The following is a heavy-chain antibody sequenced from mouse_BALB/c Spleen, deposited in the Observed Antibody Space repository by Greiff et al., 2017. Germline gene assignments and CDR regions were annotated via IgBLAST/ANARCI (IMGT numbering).Heavy chain of an antibody. CDR2: ISSGSSTI. V-gene: IGHV5-17*02. CDR3: ARSGDYGSSYSRYFDV. CDR1: GFTFSSFG. D-gene: IGHD1-1*01. J-gene: IGHJ1*01. Sequence: EVKLVESGGGLVQPGGSRKLSCAASGFTFSSFGMHWVRQAPEKGLEWVAYISSGSSTIYYADTVKGRFTISRDNPKNTLFLQMTSLRSEDTAMYYCARSGDYGSSYSRYFDVWGAGTTVTVSS.